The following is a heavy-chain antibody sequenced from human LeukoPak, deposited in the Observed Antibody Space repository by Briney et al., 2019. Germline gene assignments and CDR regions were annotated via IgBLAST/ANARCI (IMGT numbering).Heavy chain of an antibody. CDR3: ARGSRRTYYDFWSGYPTYYFDY. J-gene: IGHJ4*02. D-gene: IGHD3-3*01. V-gene: IGHV4-31*03. CDR2: IYYSGST. Sequence: SETLSLTCTVSGGSISSGGYYWSWIRQHPRKGLEWIGYIYYSGSTYYNPSLKSRVTISVDTSKNQFSLKLSSVTAADTAVYYCARGSRRTYYDFWSGYPTYYFDYWGQGTLVTVSS. CDR1: GGSISSGGYY.